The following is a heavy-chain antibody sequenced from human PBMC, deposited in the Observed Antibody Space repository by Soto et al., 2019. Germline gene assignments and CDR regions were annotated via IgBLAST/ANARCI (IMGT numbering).Heavy chain of an antibody. CDR2: ISYDGSNK. Sequence: QVRLVESGGGVVQPGRSLRLSCAASGFTFSSYGMHWVRQAPGKGLEWVAVISYDGSNKYYADSVKGRFTISRDNSKNTLYLQMNSLRAEDTAVYYCATDSYKVVVTPEFDYWGQGTLVTVSS. D-gene: IGHD2-21*02. CDR1: GFTFSSYG. CDR3: ATDSYKVVVTPEFDY. J-gene: IGHJ4*02. V-gene: IGHV3-30*03.